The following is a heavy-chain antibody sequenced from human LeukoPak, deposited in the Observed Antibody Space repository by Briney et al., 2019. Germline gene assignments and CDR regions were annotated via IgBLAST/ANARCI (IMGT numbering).Heavy chain of an antibody. CDR3: ARDTHIYCGGDCYPFDY. CDR1: GFTFSDYS. J-gene: IGHJ4*02. D-gene: IGHD2-21*02. V-gene: IGHV3-48*01. Sequence: PGGSLRLSCAASGFTFSDYSMNWVRQAPGKGLEWVSYISSSSSTIYYADSVKGRFTISRDNAKNSLYLQMNSLRAEDTAVYYCARDTHIYCGGDCYPFDYWGQGTLVTVSS. CDR2: ISSSSSTI.